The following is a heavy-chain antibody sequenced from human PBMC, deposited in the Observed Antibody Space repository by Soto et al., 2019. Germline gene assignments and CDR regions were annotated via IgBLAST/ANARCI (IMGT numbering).Heavy chain of an antibody. CDR1: GFTFDDYA. J-gene: IGHJ6*02. CDR2: ISWNSGSI. V-gene: IGHV3-9*01. CDR3: AKDLSLSSSWSAVYGMEG. D-gene: IGHD6-13*01. Sequence: GGSLRLSCAASGFTFDDYAMHWVRQAPGKGLEWVSGISWNSGSIGYADSEKGRFTISRDNAKNSLYLQMNSLRAEDTALYYCAKDLSLSSSWSAVYGMEGWGQGTTGTVSS.